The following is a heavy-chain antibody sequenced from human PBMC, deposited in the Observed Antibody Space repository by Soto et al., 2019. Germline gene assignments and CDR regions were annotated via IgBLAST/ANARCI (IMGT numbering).Heavy chain of an antibody. V-gene: IGHV4-59*01. CDR2: IYYSGST. D-gene: IGHD6-19*01. J-gene: IGHJ4*02. Sequence: SETLSLTCTVSGGSIISYYWSWIRQPPGKGLEWIGYIYYSGSTNYNPSLKSRVTISVDTSKNQFSLKLSSVTAADTAVYYCARAYSSGWYGRVDYFDYWGQGTLVTVSS. CDR3: ARAYSSGWYGRVDYFDY. CDR1: GGSIISYY.